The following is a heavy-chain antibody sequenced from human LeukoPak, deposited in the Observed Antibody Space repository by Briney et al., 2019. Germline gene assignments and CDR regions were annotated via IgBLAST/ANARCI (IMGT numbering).Heavy chain of an antibody. CDR3: ATGDRGVFAI. D-gene: IGHD7-27*01. J-gene: IGHJ3*02. Sequence: GGSLRLPCAASGFTLSKYGMHRAREAPGKGRVWVAVIWYDGSNKYYSDSVRGRFTISRDNSKNTLYLQMNSLRVEDTAVYYCATGDRGVFAIWGQGTMVIVSS. V-gene: IGHV3-33*01. CDR1: GFTLSKYG. CDR2: IWYDGSNK.